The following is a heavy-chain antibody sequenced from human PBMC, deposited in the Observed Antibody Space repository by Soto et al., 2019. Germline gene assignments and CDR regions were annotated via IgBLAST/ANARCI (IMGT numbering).Heavy chain of an antibody. CDR3: AEPPQGQLARFEF. Sequence: QVQLVQSGAEVKRPGASVRVSCKSSGYSFTGYYIHWVRQAPGQGLEWMGMINLGGGSTTYTQAFQGRITLTRDTSTSTVYMDLNSLRFEDTAVYFCAEPPQGQLARFEFWGQGTLVTVSS. CDR2: INLGGGST. V-gene: IGHV1-46*01. CDR1: GYSFTGYY. D-gene: IGHD6-6*01. J-gene: IGHJ4*02.